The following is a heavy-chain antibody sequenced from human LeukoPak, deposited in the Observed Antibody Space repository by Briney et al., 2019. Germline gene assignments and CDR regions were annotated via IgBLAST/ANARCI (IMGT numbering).Heavy chain of an antibody. J-gene: IGHJ3*02. D-gene: IGHD6-19*01. CDR1: GFTFSSYS. V-gene: IGHV3-21*01. Sequence: PGGSLRLSCAASGFTFSSYSMNWVRQAPGKGLEWVSSISSSSSYIYYADSVKGRFTISRDNAKNSLYLQVNSLRAEDTAVYYCAREGSSGWYGSFDIWGQGTMVTVSS. CDR2: ISSSSSYI. CDR3: AREGSSGWYGSFDI.